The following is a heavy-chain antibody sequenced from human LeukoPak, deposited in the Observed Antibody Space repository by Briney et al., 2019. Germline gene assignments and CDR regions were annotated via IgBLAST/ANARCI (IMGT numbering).Heavy chain of an antibody. CDR3: ARGYYYGSGSYLEVIY. CDR1: GFTFSSYA. Sequence: PGRSLRLSCAASGFTFSSYAMHWVRQAPGKGPEWVAAISYDGSNKNYADSVKGRFTISRDNSKNTLYLQMNSLRAEDTAVYYCARGYYYGSGSYLEVIYWGQGTLVSVSS. CDR2: ISYDGSNK. V-gene: IGHV3-30*04. J-gene: IGHJ4*02. D-gene: IGHD3-10*01.